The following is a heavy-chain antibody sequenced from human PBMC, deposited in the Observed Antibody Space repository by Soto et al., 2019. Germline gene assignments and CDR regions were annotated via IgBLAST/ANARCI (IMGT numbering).Heavy chain of an antibody. CDR3: VRESAVTKYPLGF. J-gene: IGHJ1*01. CDR2: IEYRGST. Sequence: QVQLQESGPGLVKPSQTLSLTCNVSGDSISSGGHYWSWIRQPPGEGLEWIGYIEYRGSTNYNASLKSRLTISVDTSKNEFSLKLTSVTAADTAVYYCVRESAVTKYPLGFWGQGTLVTVSS. CDR1: GDSISSGGHY. D-gene: IGHD4-4*01. V-gene: IGHV4-30-4*01.